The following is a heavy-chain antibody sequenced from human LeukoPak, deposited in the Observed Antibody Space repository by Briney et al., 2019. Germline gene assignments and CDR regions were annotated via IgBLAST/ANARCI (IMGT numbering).Heavy chain of an antibody. CDR3: ARGDVVPAAPDY. V-gene: IGHV3-23*01. CDR2: ISGSGGST. D-gene: IGHD2-2*01. Sequence: PGGSLRLSCAASGFTFSSYAMSWVRQAPGKGLEWVSAISGSGGSTYYADSVKGRFTISRDNSKNTLYLQINSLRAEDTAVYYCARGDVVPAAPDYWGQGTLVTVSS. J-gene: IGHJ4*02. CDR1: GFTFSSYA.